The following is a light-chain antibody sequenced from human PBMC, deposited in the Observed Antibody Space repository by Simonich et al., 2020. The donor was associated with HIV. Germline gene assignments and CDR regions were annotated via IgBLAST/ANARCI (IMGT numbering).Light chain of an antibody. CDR2: DAS. Sequence: ELVLTQSPATLSLSPGERATLSCRASQSVSSYLAWYQQKPGQAPRLLIYDASNRATGIPARFSGSGSGTDFTLTISSLEPEDFAVYYCQQRSNYPITFGQGTRLEIK. CDR3: QQRSNYPIT. V-gene: IGKV3-11*01. CDR1: QSVSSY. J-gene: IGKJ5*01.